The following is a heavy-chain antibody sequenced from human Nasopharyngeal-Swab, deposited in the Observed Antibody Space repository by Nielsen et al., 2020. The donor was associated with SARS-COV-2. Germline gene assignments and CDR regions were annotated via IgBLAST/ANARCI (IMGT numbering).Heavy chain of an antibody. CDR3: ARDQRRTFDY. Sequence: PSVKVSCKASGGTLSSYAISWVRQAPGQGLEWMGGIIPIFGTANYAQKFQGRVTITADESTSTAYMELSSLRSEDTAVYYCARDQRRTFDYWGQGTLVTVSS. D-gene: IGHD1-1*01. CDR2: IIPIFGTA. J-gene: IGHJ4*02. CDR1: GGTLSSYA. V-gene: IGHV1-69*13.